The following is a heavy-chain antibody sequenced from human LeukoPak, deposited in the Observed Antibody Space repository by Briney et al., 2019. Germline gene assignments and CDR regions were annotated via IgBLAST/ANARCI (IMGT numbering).Heavy chain of an antibody. J-gene: IGHJ6*03. V-gene: IGHV3-21*01. CDR3: ARDIPMRGGYYYYMDV. CDR2: ISSSSSYI. CDR1: GFTFSSYS. D-gene: IGHD3-10*01. Sequence: GGSLRLSCAASGFTFSSYSMNWVRQAPGKGLEWVSSISSSSSYIYYADSVKGRFTISRDNAKNSLYLQMNSLRAEDTAVYYCARDIPMRGGYYYYMDVWGKGTTVTISS.